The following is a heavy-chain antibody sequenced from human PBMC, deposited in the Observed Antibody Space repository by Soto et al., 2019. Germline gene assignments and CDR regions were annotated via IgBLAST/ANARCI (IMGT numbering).Heavy chain of an antibody. V-gene: IGHV3-15*07. CDR2: IKSNTDGGTT. D-gene: IGHD3-10*01. Sequence: GGSLRLSCAASGFTFDDFAMHWVRQGPGKGLQWVGRIKSNTDGGTTDYGAPVKGRFIISRDDSKNTLYLQMNSLKIEDTAVYYCTTRNPPYFYGLFDYWGQGSLVTVSS. CDR1: GFTFDDFA. J-gene: IGHJ4*02. CDR3: TTRNPPYFYGLFDY.